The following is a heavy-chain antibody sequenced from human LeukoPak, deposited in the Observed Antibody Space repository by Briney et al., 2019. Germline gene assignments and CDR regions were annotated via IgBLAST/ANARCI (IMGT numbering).Heavy chain of an antibody. CDR3: AKDQEYYDSSGYYPDAFDI. D-gene: IGHD3-22*01. Sequence: GGSLRLSCAASGFTFSDYYMSWIRQAPGKGLEWVSCISGSGSYTNYADSVKGRFTISRDNAKNSLYLQMNSLRAEDTAVYYCAKDQEYYDSSGYYPDAFDIWGQGTMVTVSS. V-gene: IGHV3-11*05. CDR2: ISGSGSYT. CDR1: GFTFSDYY. J-gene: IGHJ3*02.